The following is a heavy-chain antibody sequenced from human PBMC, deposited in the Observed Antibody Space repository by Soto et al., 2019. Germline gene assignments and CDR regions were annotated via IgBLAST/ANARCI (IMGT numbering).Heavy chain of an antibody. Sequence: GGSLRLSCTASGFTFGDYAMSWVRQAPGKGLEWVGFIRSKAYGGTTRYAASVKGTFTISRDDSKSIAYLQMNRLKTEDTAVYSCARGRSLISGDTSGCYFDYWGQGTLVTVSS. CDR3: ARGRSLISGDTSGCYFDY. D-gene: IGHD3-22*01. CDR2: IRSKAYGGTT. J-gene: IGHJ4*02. CDR1: GFTFGDYA. V-gene: IGHV3-49*04.